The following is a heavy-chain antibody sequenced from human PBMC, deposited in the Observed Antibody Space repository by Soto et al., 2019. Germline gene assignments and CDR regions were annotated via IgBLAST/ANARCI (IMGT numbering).Heavy chain of an antibody. CDR1: GGSISSSSYY. Sequence: QLQLQESGPGLVKPSETLSLTCTVSGGSISSSSYYWGWIRQPPGKGLEWIESIYYSGSTYYNPSLKSRVTISVDTSKNQFSLKLSSVTAADTAVYYCARLRAPPGGYFDYWGQGTLVTVSS. V-gene: IGHV4-39*01. D-gene: IGHD6-13*01. J-gene: IGHJ4*02. CDR3: ARLRAPPGGYFDY. CDR2: IYYSGST.